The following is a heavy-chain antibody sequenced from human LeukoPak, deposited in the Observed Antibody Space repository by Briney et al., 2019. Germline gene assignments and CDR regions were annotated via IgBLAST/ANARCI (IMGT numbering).Heavy chain of an antibody. J-gene: IGHJ4*02. CDR3: ARGNPMNLELPSYYFDY. Sequence: SVNLSCTASVGTFTSYAISWVRHAPGQGLEWMGGIIPIFGTANYAQKFQGRVTITTDESTSTAYMELSSLRSEDTAVYYCARGNPMNLELPSYYFDYWGQGTLVTVSS. V-gene: IGHV1-69*05. CDR2: IIPIFGTA. CDR1: VGTFTSYA. D-gene: IGHD1-26*01.